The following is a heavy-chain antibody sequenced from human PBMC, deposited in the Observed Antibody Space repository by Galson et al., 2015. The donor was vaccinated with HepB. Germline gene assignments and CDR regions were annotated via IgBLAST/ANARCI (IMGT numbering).Heavy chain of an antibody. J-gene: IGHJ4*02. V-gene: IGHV1-69*13. Sequence: SVKVSCKASGGTFSSYAISWVRQAPGQGLEWMGGIIPISGTANYAQKFQGRVTITADESTSTAYMELSSLRSEDTAVYYCARWKEQSYGYDFFDYWGQGTLVTVSS. CDR2: IIPISGTA. CDR1: GGTFSSYA. CDR3: ARWKEQSYGYDFFDY. D-gene: IGHD5-18*01.